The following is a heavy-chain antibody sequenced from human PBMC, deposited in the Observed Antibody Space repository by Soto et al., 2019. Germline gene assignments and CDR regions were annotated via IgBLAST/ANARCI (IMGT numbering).Heavy chain of an antibody. CDR1: GFTFSSYA. Sequence: GGSLRLSCAASGFTFSSYAMSWVRQAPGKGLEWVSVTSGSGGSTYYADSVKGRFTISRDNSKNTLYLQMNSLRAEDTAVYYCAKARGVATIRTFDYWGQGTLVTVSS. V-gene: IGHV3-23*01. D-gene: IGHD5-12*01. CDR3: AKARGVATIRTFDY. CDR2: TSGSGGST. J-gene: IGHJ4*02.